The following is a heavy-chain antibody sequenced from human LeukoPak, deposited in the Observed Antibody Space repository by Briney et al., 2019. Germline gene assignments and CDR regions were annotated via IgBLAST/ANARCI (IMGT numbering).Heavy chain of an antibody. J-gene: IGHJ5*02. CDR3: AREKALPAAKYNWFDP. CDR1: GGSFSGYY. CDR2: INHSGST. Sequence: PSETLSLTCAVFGGSFSGYYWSWIRQPPGKGLERIGEINHSGSTNCNPSLKSRVTISVDTSKNQFSLKLSSVTAADTAVYYCAREKALPAAKYNWFDPWGQGTLVTVSS. D-gene: IGHD2-2*01. V-gene: IGHV4-34*01.